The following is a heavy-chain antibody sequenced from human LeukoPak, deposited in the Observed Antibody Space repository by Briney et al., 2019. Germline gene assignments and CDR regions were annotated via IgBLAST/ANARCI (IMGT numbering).Heavy chain of an antibody. D-gene: IGHD3-22*01. CDR2: INPSGGST. J-gene: IGHJ4*02. V-gene: IGHV1-46*01. Sequence: ASVKVSCKASGYTFTSYYMHWVRQAPGQGLEWMGIINPSGGSTSYAQKLQGRVTMTTDTSTSTAYMGLRSLRSDDTAVYYCARDYDSSGYYLDYWGQGTLVTVSS. CDR3: ARDYDSSGYYLDY. CDR1: GYTFTSYY.